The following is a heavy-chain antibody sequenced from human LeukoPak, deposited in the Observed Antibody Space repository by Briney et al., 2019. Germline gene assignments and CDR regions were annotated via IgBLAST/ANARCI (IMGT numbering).Heavy chain of an antibody. Sequence: PGRSLRLSCAASGFTFSSYGMHWVRQAPGKGLEWVAVIWYDGSNKYYADSVKGRFTISRDNSKNTLYLQMNSLRAEDTAVYYCAKDEHLYCSGGSCLFDYWGQGTLVTVSS. J-gene: IGHJ4*02. D-gene: IGHD2-15*01. V-gene: IGHV3-33*06. CDR3: AKDEHLYCSGGSCLFDY. CDR1: GFTFSSYG. CDR2: IWYDGSNK.